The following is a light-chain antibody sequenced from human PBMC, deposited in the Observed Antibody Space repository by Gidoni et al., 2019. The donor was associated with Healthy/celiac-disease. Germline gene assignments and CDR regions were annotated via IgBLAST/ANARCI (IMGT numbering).Light chain of an antibody. Sequence: SYELTQPPSVSVSPGQTASITCSGDKVGDKYACWYQQKPGQSPVLVIYQDSKRPSGIPERFSGSNSGNTATLTISGTQAMDEADYYCQAWDSSIDVFGTGTKVTVL. J-gene: IGLJ1*01. CDR2: QDS. V-gene: IGLV3-1*01. CDR3: QAWDSSIDV. CDR1: KVGDKY.